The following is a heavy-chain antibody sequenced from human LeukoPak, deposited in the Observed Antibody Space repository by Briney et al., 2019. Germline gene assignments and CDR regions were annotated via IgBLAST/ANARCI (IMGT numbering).Heavy chain of an antibody. Sequence: SETLSLACTVSGGSISSYYWSWIRQPPGKGLEWIGYIYYSGSTNYNPSLKSRVTISVDTSKNQFSLRLSSVTAADTAVYYCARVTGYMIEDYFDYWGQGTLVTVSS. J-gene: IGHJ4*02. CDR2: IYYSGST. V-gene: IGHV4-59*01. D-gene: IGHD3-22*01. CDR1: GGSISSYY. CDR3: ARVTGYMIEDYFDY.